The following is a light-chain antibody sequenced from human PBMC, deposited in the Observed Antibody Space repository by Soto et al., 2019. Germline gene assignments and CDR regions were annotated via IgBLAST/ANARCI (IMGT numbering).Light chain of an antibody. V-gene: IGKV1-39*01. CDR2: SAS. Sequence: IQMTQSPYSLSTSIGDRVTISCRASQRINIYLNWYRQKPGKAPELLIYSASNLQSGVPSRFSGSGSGTDFTLTISGLQSEDFATYYCQQSFSTPTFGQGTLLEIK. J-gene: IGKJ5*01. CDR3: QQSFSTPT. CDR1: QRINIY.